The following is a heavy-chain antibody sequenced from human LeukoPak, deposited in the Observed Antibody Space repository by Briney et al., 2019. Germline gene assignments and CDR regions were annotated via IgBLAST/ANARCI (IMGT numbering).Heavy chain of an antibody. V-gene: IGHV3-7*01. Sequence: QPGGSLRLTCVASGFRFGRDWISWVRQAPGKGLEWVACVKQDGTEKNYGVSVWGRFTVSVDNGKNSLYLQMNSLRAEDTAKYYCATLDSTKSVLWGRGTAVIVSS. J-gene: IGHJ1*01. CDR3: ATLDSTKSVL. CDR2: VKQDGTEK. D-gene: IGHD2-2*01. CDR1: GFRFGRDW.